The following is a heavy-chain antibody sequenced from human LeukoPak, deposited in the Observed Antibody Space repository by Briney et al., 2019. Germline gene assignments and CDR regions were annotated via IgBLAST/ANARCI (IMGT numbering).Heavy chain of an antibody. J-gene: IGHJ4*02. CDR2: IYTSGST. D-gene: IGHD5-24*01. CDR3: ARGSGRDGYNPPFDY. CDR1: GGSISSYY. V-gene: IGHV4-4*07. Sequence: PSETLSLTCTVSGGSISSYYWSWIRQPAGKGQEWIGRIYTSGSTNYNPSLKSRVTMSVDTSKNQFSLKLSSVTAADTAVYYCARGSGRDGYNPPFDYWGQGTLVTVSS.